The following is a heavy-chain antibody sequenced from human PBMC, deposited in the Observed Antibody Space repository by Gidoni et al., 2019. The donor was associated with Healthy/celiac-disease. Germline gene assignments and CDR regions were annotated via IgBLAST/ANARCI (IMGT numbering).Heavy chain of an antibody. CDR2: IRSKAYGGTT. CDR3: TRGREHYYDSSGYYYDY. Sequence: EVQLVESGGGLVQPGRSLRLSCTASGFTFGDYAISWFRQAPGKGLEWVGFIRSKAYGGTTEYAASVKGRFTISRDDSKSIAYLQMNSLKTEDTAVYYCTRGREHYYDSSGYYYDYWGQGTLVTVSS. J-gene: IGHJ4*02. CDR1: GFTFGDYA. D-gene: IGHD3-22*01. V-gene: IGHV3-49*03.